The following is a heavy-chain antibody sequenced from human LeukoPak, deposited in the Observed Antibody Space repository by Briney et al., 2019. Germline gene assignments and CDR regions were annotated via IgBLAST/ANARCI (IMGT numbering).Heavy chain of an antibody. V-gene: IGHV4-34*01. D-gene: IGHD3-16*02. CDR1: GGSFSGYY. Sequence: PSETLSLTCAVYGGSFSGYYWSWIRQPPGKGLEWIGSIYHSGSTYYNPSLKSRVTISVDTSKNQFSLKLSSVTAADTAVYYCARDGMGLRLGELSLSYWGQGTLVTVSS. CDR2: IYHSGST. CDR3: ARDGMGLRLGELSLSY. J-gene: IGHJ4*02.